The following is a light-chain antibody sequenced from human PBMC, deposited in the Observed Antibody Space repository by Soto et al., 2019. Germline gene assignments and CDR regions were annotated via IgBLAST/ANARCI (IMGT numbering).Light chain of an antibody. CDR2: GAS. CDR3: QQYGSSPT. V-gene: IGKV3-20*01. J-gene: IGKJ4*01. Sequence: EIVLTQSPGTLSLSPGERATLSCRASQTVSSSYLAWYQQKPGQAPRLLIYGASSRATGIPDRFSGSGSGTDATLTINRLVPEDFAVYYCQQYGSSPTFGGGTKVEIK. CDR1: QTVSSSY.